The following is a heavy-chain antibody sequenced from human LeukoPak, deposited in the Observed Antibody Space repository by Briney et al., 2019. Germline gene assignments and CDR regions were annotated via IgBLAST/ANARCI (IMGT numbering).Heavy chain of an antibody. CDR1: GGSISPYY. D-gene: IGHD4-23*01. CDR2: IYYSGST. V-gene: IGHV4-59*01. J-gene: IGHJ4*02. Sequence: SETLSLTCTVSGGSISPYYWSWIRQPPGKGLEWIGYIYYSGSTNYNPSLKSRVTISVDTSKNQFSLKLSSVTAADTAVYYCARGDGGGNQIFDYWGQGTLVTVSS. CDR3: ARGDGGGNQIFDY.